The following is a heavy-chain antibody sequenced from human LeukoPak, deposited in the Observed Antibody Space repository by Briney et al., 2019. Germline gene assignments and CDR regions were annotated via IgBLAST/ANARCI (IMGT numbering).Heavy chain of an antibody. D-gene: IGHD4-17*01. CDR3: ARAGYGDYLNWFDP. CDR2: IYYSGST. V-gene: IGHV4-59*08. J-gene: IGHJ5*02. Sequence: PSETLSLTCTVSGGSISSYYWNWIRQPPGKGLEWIGYIYYSGSTNYNPSLKSRVTISVDTSKNQFSLKLSSVTAADTAVYYCARAGYGDYLNWFDPWGQGTLVTVSS. CDR1: GGSISSYY.